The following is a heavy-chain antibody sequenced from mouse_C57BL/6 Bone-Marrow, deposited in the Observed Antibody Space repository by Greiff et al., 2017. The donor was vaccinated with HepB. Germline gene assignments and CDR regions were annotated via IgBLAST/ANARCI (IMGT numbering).Heavy chain of an antibody. CDR2: IDPSDSYT. Sequence: VQLQQPGAELVMPGASVKLSCKASGYTFTSYWMHWVKQRPGQGLEWIGEIDPSDSYTNYNQKFKGKSTSTVDKSSSTAYMQLSSLTSEDSAVYYCARGGYYGSSPHYFDVWGTGTTVTVSS. D-gene: IGHD1-1*01. CDR3: ARGGYYGSSPHYFDV. CDR1: GYTFTSYW. V-gene: IGHV1-69*01. J-gene: IGHJ1*03.